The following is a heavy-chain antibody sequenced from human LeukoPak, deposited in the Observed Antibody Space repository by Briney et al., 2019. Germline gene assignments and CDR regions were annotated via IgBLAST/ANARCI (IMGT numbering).Heavy chain of an antibody. V-gene: IGHV7-4-1*02. CDR2: INTNTGNP. CDR3: ARDGTYCSSTSCYWDYYYGMDV. Sequence: ASVKVSCKASGYTFTSYAMNRVRQAPGQGLEWMGWINTNTGNPTYAQGFTGRFVFSLDTSVSTAYLQISSLKAEDTAVYYCARDGTYCSSTSCYWDYYYGMDVWGQGTTVTVSS. CDR1: GYTFTSYA. J-gene: IGHJ6*02. D-gene: IGHD2-2*01.